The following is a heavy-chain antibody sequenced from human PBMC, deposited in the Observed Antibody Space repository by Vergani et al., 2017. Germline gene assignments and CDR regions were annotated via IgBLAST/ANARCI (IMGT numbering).Heavy chain of an antibody. CDR2: INCNSGGT. J-gene: IGHJ5*02. CDR1: GYTFSAYY. V-gene: IGHV1-2*02. CDR3: ARAPRLSSGWYAGWFDL. D-gene: IGHD6-19*01. Sequence: VQLVQSGAEVKKSGASVKVSCKTSGYTFSAYYMHWVRQAPGKGLEWMGWINCNSGGTKYAQKFEGRVTMTRDTSINTAYLDLSRLRSDDTAMYFCARAPRLSSGWYAGWFDLWGQGTLVTVSS.